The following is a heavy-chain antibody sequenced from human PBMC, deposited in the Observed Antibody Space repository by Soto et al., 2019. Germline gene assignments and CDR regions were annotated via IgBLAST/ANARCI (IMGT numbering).Heavy chain of an antibody. Sequence: SETLSLTCAVYGGSFSGYYWSWIRQPPGKGLEWIGEINHSGSTNYNPSLKSRVTISVDTSKNQFSLKLSSVTAADTAVYYCARGRTSGITIFGVVIIQQTYFDYWGQGTLVTVSS. V-gene: IGHV4-34*01. CDR3: ARGRTSGITIFGVVIIQQTYFDY. CDR2: INHSGST. CDR1: GGSFSGYY. D-gene: IGHD3-3*01. J-gene: IGHJ4*02.